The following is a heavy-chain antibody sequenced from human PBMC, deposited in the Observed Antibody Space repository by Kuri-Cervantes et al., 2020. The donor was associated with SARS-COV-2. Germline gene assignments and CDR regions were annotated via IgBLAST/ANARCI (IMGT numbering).Heavy chain of an antibody. J-gene: IGHJ4*02. CDR2: IYNSENT. Sequence: GSLRLSCTVSGGSITNYYWTWIRRPAGKGLEWIGRIYNSENTRYNPSLKGRVTMSMDTSKSQISLTLTSVTAADTAVYYCAKEGDILTPYFDYWGQGTLVTVSS. CDR3: AKEGDILTPYFDY. V-gene: IGHV4-4*07. D-gene: IGHD3-9*01. CDR1: GGSITNYY.